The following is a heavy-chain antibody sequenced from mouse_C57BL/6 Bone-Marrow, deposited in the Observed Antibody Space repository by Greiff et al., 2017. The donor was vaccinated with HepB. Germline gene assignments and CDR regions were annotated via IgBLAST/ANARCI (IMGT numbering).Heavy chain of an antibody. V-gene: IGHV2-5*01. CDR3: AKRRGVVPYEAMDY. CDR1: GFSLTSYG. CDR2: IWRGGST. Sequence: QVQLQQSGPGLVQPSQSLSITCTVSGFSLTSYGVHWVRQSPGKGLEWLGVIWRGGSTDYNAAFMSRLSITKDNSKSQVFFKMNSLQADDTAIYYCAKRRGVVPYEAMDYWGQGTSVTVSS. D-gene: IGHD1-1*01. J-gene: IGHJ4*01.